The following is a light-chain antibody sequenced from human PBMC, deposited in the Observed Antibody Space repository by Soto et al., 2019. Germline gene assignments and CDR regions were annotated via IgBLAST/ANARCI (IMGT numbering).Light chain of an antibody. V-gene: IGKV3-20*01. J-gene: IGKJ1*01. CDR1: QSVSSSN. Sequence: EIVLTQSPDTLSLSPGERATLSCRASQSVSSSNLAWYQHKPGHAPRLLIYVASRRATGIPDRFSGSGSGTEFTLTITRLEPEDFAVYYCQQHGSGPWTFGQGTKVEIK. CDR2: VAS. CDR3: QQHGSGPWT.